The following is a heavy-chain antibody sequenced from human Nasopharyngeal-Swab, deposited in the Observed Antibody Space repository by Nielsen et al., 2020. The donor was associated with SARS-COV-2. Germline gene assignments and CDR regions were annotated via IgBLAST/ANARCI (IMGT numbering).Heavy chain of an antibody. D-gene: IGHD3/OR15-3a*01. CDR2: ISTTGTTM. V-gene: IGHV3-11*01. Sequence: GESLKISCAASGFTFSDYYMSWIRQAPGKGLEWVSYISTTGTTMYYADSVKGRFIISRDNAKNSLFLQMNSLRAEDTAVYYCARGLRGRTDFDYWGQGTLVTVSS. CDR1: GFTFSDYY. J-gene: IGHJ4*02. CDR3: ARGLRGRTDFDY.